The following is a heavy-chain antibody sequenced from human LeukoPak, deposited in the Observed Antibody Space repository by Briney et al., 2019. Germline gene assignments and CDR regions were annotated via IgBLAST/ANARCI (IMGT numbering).Heavy chain of an antibody. Sequence: SETLSLTCTVSGGSISNTNYYWAWIRQPPGRGLEWIGSIYYTGATFDNPSLKSRVTLSVDTSKNQFSLRLTSVTAADTAVYFCASNIPTPTTSPPLGYWGQGTLVTVSS. CDR2: IYYTGAT. D-gene: IGHD1-1*01. J-gene: IGHJ4*02. V-gene: IGHV4-39*07. CDR3: ASNIPTPTTSPPLGY. CDR1: GGSISNTNYY.